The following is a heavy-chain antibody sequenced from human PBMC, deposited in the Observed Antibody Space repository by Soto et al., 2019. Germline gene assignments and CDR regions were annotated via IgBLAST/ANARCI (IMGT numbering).Heavy chain of an antibody. V-gene: IGHV3-30*18. CDR3: AKGHRGTGQYYFDY. CDR2: ISYDGSNK. CDR1: GFTFSSYG. Sequence: QVQLVESGGGVVQPGRSLRLSCAASGFTFSSYGMHWVRQAPGKGLEWVAVISYDGSNKYYADSVKGRFTISRDNSKNTLYLQMNSLRAEDTAVYYCAKGHRGTGQYYFDYWGQGTLVTVSS. J-gene: IGHJ4*02. D-gene: IGHD3-10*01.